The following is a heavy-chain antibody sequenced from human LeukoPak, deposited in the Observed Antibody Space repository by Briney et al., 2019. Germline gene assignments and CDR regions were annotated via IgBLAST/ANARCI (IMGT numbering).Heavy chain of an antibody. Sequence: GGSLRLSCAASGFTFSSYGMHWVRQAPGKGLEWVAILSYDGSNKYYAGSVKGRFTISRDNSKNTLFLQMNSLRAEDTALYYCARHPGGFTGIVNYYYMDVWGKGTTVTVSS. CDR2: LSYDGSNK. CDR1: GFTFSSYG. J-gene: IGHJ6*03. D-gene: IGHD1-26*01. CDR3: ARHPGGFTGIVNYYYMDV. V-gene: IGHV3-30*03.